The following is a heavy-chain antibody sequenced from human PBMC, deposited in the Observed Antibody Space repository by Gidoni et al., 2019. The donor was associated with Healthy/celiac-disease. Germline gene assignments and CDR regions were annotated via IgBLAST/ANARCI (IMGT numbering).Heavy chain of an antibody. D-gene: IGHD3-22*01. CDR2: ISYDGSNK. V-gene: IGHV3-30*18. CDR1: GFTFSSYG. CDR3: AKDLLYYDSSGHDY. Sequence: QVQLVESGGGVVQPARSLRLSCAASGFTFSSYGMHWVRQAPGKGLEWVAVISYDGSNKYYADSVKGRFTISRDNSKNTLYLQMNSLRAEDTAVYYCAKDLLYYDSSGHDYWGQGTLVTVSS. J-gene: IGHJ4*02.